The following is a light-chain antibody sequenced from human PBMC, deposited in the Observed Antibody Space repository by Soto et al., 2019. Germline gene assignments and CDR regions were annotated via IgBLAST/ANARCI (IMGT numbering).Light chain of an antibody. J-gene: IGKJ1*01. CDR3: QHYNSYSEA. CDR1: QSTSNW. Sequence: DIRMTQSPSTLSASVGDRFTITFRASQSTSNWLAWYQQRPGKAPKLLIYKASTLKSGVPSRFSGSGSGTEFTLTISSLQPDDFATYYCQHYNSYSEAFGQGTKVDIK. V-gene: IGKV1-5*03. CDR2: KAS.